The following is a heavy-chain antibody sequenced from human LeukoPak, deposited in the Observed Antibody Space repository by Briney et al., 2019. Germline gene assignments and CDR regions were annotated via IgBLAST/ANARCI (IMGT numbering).Heavy chain of an antibody. CDR3: ARWDYDRSGYALYYFDY. CDR1: GYTFTSYA. CDR2: INTNTGNP. D-gene: IGHD3-22*01. V-gene: IGHV7-4-1*02. J-gene: IGHJ4*02. Sequence: ASVKLSCTASGYTFTSYAMNWVRQAPGQGLEWMGWINTNTGNPTYAQGFTGRFVFSLDTSVSTAYLQISSLKAEDNAVDYCARWDYDRSGYALYYFDYWGQGTLVTVSS.